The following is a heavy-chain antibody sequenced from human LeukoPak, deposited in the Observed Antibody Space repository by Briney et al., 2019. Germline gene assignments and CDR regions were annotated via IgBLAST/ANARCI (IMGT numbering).Heavy chain of an antibody. CDR2: ISSIGTTI. Sequence: GGSLRLSRAASGFTFSSYEMNWVRQAPGKGLEWVSHISSIGTTIYYADSVKGRFTISRDNAKNSLFLQMNSLRAEDTAVYYCAVGGGYWGQGTLVTVSS. CDR1: GFTFSSYE. D-gene: IGHD3-16*01. CDR3: AVGGGY. J-gene: IGHJ4*02. V-gene: IGHV3-48*03.